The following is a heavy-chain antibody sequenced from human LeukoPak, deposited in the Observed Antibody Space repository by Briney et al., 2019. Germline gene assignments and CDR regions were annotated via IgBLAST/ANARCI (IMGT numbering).Heavy chain of an antibody. V-gene: IGHV4-61*02. CDR3: AREDSSGWHSNFDY. Sequence: QVQLQESGPGLVKPSQTLSLTCTVSGGSISSGSYYWSWIRQPAGKGLEWIGRIYTSGSTNYNPSLKSRVTISVDTSKNQFSLKLSSVTAADTAVYYCAREDSSGWHSNFDYWGQGTLVTVSS. D-gene: IGHD6-19*01. CDR2: IYTSGST. CDR1: GGSISSGSYY. J-gene: IGHJ4*02.